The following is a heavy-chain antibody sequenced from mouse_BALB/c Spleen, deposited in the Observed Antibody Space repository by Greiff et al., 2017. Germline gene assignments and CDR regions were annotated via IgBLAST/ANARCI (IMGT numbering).Heavy chain of an antibody. V-gene: IGHV5-6-3*01. CDR1: GFTFSSYG. Sequence: EVHLVESGGGLVQPGGSLKLSCAASGFTFSSYGMSWVRQTPDKRLELVATINSNGGSTYYPDSVKGRFTISRDNAKNTLYLQMSSLKSEDTAMYYCARVITTVVADYWGQGTTLTVSS. CDR3: ARVITTVVADY. J-gene: IGHJ2*01. CDR2: INSNGGST. D-gene: IGHD1-1*01.